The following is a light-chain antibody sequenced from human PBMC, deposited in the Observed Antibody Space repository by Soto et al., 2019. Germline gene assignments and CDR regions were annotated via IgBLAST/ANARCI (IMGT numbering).Light chain of an antibody. CDR1: QSVSSS. J-gene: IGKJ1*01. CDR2: GAS. CDR3: QQYNNWPQT. Sequence: EIVMTQSPATLSVSPGERATLSCRASQSVSSSLAWYQQKPGQAPWLLIYGASTRATGIPARFSGSGSGTEFTLTISSLQSEDFALYYCQQYNNWPQTFGQGTKVEIK. V-gene: IGKV3-15*01.